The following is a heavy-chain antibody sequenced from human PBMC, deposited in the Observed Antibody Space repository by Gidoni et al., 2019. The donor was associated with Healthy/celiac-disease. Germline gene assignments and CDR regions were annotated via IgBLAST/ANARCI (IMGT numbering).Heavy chain of an antibody. Sequence: QVQLGEPGGGVVQPGRSLRLSCAASGFTFSSYARHWVRQAPGKGLEWVAVISDDGSNQYYADSVKCRFTISRDNSKNTLYLQMNSLRAEDTAVYYCARDERFYYFDYWGQGTLVTVSS. CDR1: GFTFSSYA. V-gene: IGHV3-30-3*01. CDR2: ISDDGSNQ. D-gene: IGHD3-3*01. J-gene: IGHJ4*02. CDR3: ARDERFYYFDY.